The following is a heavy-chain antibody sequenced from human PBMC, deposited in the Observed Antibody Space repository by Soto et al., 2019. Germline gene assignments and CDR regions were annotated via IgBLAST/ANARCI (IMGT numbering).Heavy chain of an antibody. CDR3: ARVSGSYYYGMDV. CDR1: GGSISSSNW. CDR2: IYHSGST. Sequence: QVQLQESGPGLVKPSGTLSLTCAVSGGSISSSNWWSWVRRPPGKGLEWIGEIYHSGSTNYNSSLKSRVTISVDKSKTQFSLKLSSVTAADTAVYYCARVSGSYYYGMDVWGQGTTVTVSS. J-gene: IGHJ6*02. D-gene: IGHD1-26*01. V-gene: IGHV4-4*02.